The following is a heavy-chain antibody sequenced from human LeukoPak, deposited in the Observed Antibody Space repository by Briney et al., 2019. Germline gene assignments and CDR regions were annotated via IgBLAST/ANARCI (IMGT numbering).Heavy chain of an antibody. CDR3: ARVFPDIPPDY. D-gene: IGHD3-9*01. V-gene: IGHV3-11*04. CDR2: ISSSGSTI. J-gene: IGHJ4*02. CDR1: GFTFSDYY. Sequence: GGSLRLSCAASGFTFSDYYMSWIRQAPGKGLEWVSYISSSGSTIYYADSEKGRFTISRDNAKNSLYLQMNSLRAEDTAVYYCARVFPDIPPDYWGQGTLVTVSS.